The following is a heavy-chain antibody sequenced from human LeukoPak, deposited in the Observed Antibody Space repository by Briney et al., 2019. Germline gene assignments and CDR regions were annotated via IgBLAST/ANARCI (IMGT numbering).Heavy chain of an antibody. V-gene: IGHV1-69*13. J-gene: IGHJ3*02. CDR1: GGTFSSYA. CDR3: ARGTAMVDAFDI. Sequence: SVKVSCKASGGTFSSYAISWVRQAPGQGLEWMGGIIPILGTANYAQKFQGRVTITADESTSTAYMELSSLRSEDTAVYYCARGTAMVDAFDIWGQGTMVTVSS. CDR2: IIPILGTA. D-gene: IGHD5-18*01.